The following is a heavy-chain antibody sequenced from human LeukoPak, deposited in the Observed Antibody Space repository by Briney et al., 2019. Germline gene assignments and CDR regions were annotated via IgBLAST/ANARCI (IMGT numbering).Heavy chain of an antibody. CDR2: IDISGGST. Sequence: AGGSLRLSCAASGFTFSSHAVCWVRQAPGKGLEWVSSIDISGGSTYYADSVQGRFTISRDNSKNTLYLEMNSLRAEDTALYYCANEVRPNDYWGQGTLVTVSS. CDR1: GFTFSSHA. CDR3: ANEVRPNDY. V-gene: IGHV3-23*01. J-gene: IGHJ4*02. D-gene: IGHD1-1*01.